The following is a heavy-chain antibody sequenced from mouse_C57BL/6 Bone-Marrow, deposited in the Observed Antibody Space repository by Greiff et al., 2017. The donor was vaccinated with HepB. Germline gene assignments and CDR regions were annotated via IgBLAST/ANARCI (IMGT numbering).Heavy chain of an antibody. V-gene: IGHV1-52*01. D-gene: IGHD1-1*01. CDR3: ARSPYYGSSLDY. J-gene: IGHJ2*01. CDR1: GYTFTSYW. Sequence: VQLQQPGAVLVRPGSSVKLSCKASGYTFTSYWMHWVKQRPIQGLEWIGNIDPSDSETHYNQKFKDKATLTVDKSSSTAYMQLSSLTSEDSAVYYCARSPYYGSSLDYWGQGTTLTVSS. CDR2: IDPSDSET.